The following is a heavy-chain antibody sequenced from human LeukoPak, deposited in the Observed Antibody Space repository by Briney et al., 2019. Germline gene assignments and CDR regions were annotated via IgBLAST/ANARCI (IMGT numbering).Heavy chain of an antibody. Sequence: GGSLRLSCAASGFTFSSYGMTWVRQALGKGLEWDSDISGGGIRRDYADSVKGRFTISRDNSKNMLFLQMNSLRAEDTAVYYCAKRSGGPSPFDYWGQGTLVTVSS. J-gene: IGHJ4*02. V-gene: IGHV3-23*01. CDR1: GFTFSSYG. D-gene: IGHD3-3*01. CDR3: AKRSGGPSPFDY. CDR2: ISGGGIRR.